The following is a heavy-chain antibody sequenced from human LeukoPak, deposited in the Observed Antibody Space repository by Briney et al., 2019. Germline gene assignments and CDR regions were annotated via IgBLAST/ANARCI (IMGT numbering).Heavy chain of an antibody. Sequence: PSETLSLTCIVSGDSISSHYWSWIRQPAGKGLEWIGRIYTSGSTNYNPSLRSRVTMSVDTSKNQFSLKLSSVTPADTAVYYCARQAYNSGWYADYWGQGTLVTVSS. V-gene: IGHV4-4*07. CDR1: GDSISSHY. CDR2: IYTSGST. CDR3: ARQAYNSGWYADY. J-gene: IGHJ4*02. D-gene: IGHD6-19*01.